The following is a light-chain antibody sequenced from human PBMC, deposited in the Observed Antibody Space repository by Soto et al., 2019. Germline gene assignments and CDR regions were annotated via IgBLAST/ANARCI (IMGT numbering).Light chain of an antibody. CDR3: QQYNNWPPIT. V-gene: IGKV4-1*01. CDR2: GAS. CDR1: QSVLSNSNNKNS. J-gene: IGKJ5*01. Sequence: DLILTQSPDSLTVSLLERATINCKSSQSVLSNSNNKNSIAWYQQKPGQAPRLLIYGASTRATGIPARFSGSGSGTEFTLTISSLQSEDFAVYYCQQYNNWPPITFGQGTRLEIK.